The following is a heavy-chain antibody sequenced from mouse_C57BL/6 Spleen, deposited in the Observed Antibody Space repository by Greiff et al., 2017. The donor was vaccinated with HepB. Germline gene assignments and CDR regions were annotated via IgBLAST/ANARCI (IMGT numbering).Heavy chain of an antibody. CDR1: GYAFTNYL. J-gene: IGHJ4*01. CDR2: INPGSGGT. CDR3: ARSLYYGNSAMDY. Sequence: QVQLQQSGAELVRPGTSVKVSCKASGYAFTNYLIEWVKQRPGQGLEWIGVINPGSGGTNYNEKFKGKATLTADKSSSTAYMQLSSLTSEDSAVYFCARSLYYGNSAMDYWGQGTSVTVSS. V-gene: IGHV1-54*01. D-gene: IGHD2-1*01.